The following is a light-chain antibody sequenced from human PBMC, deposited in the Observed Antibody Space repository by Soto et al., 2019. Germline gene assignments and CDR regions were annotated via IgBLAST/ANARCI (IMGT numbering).Light chain of an antibody. CDR3: QQPNNLT. V-gene: IGKV1-12*01. J-gene: IGKJ1*01. CDR1: QGIGSW. CDR2: AAS. Sequence: DLQMTQSPSSVSASVGDRVTITCRASQGIGSWLAWYQQKPGKAPKLLIYAASSLQSGVPSRFSGSGSGTDFTLTISSLQPEDFATYYCQQPNNLTFGQGTKVEIK.